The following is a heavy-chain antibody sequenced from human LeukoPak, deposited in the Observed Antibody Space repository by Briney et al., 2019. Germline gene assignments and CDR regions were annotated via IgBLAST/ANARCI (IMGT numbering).Heavy chain of an antibody. CDR3: ARTFSESYYYYGMDV. Sequence: SETLSLTCTVSGGSISSYYWSWIRQPPPKGLEWNGYVYYSGRTNYNPSLKSRVTISVDTSKNQFSLKLSSVTAADTAVYYCARTFSESYYYYGMDVWGQGTTVTVSS. J-gene: IGHJ6*02. CDR1: GGSISSYY. CDR2: VYYSGRT. V-gene: IGHV4-59*01. D-gene: IGHD1-26*01.